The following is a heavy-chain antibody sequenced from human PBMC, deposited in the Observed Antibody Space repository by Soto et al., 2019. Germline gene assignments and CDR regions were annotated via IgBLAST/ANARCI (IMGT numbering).Heavy chain of an antibody. V-gene: IGHV4-30-2*01. CDR1: GGSISSGGYS. CDR3: ARGGVVMGGYYYYGMDV. J-gene: IGHJ6*02. Sequence: SETLSLTCAVSGGSISSGGYSWSWIRQPPGKGLEWIGYIYHSGSTYYNPSLKSRVTISVDRSKNQFSLKLSSVTAADTAVYYCARGGVVMGGYYYYGMDVWGQGTTVTVSS. D-gene: IGHD3-3*01. CDR2: IYHSGST.